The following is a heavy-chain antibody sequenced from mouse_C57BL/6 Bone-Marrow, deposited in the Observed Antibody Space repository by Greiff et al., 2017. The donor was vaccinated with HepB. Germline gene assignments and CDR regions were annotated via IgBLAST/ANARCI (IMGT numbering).Heavy chain of an antibody. CDR3: TTLRPFAY. CDR1: GFNIKDDY. D-gene: IGHD1-2*01. J-gene: IGHJ3*01. Sequence: EVQLVESGAELVRPGASVKLSCTASGFNIKDDYMHWVKQRPEQGLEWIGWIDPENGDTEYASKFQGKATITADTSSNTAYLQLSSLTSEDTAVYYCTTLRPFAYWGQGTLVTVSA. CDR2: IDPENGDT. V-gene: IGHV14-4*01.